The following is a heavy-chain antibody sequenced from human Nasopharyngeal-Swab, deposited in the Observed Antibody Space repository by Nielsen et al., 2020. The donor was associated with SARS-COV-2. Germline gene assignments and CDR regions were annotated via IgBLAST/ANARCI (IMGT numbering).Heavy chain of an antibody. V-gene: IGHV3-30*04. J-gene: IGHJ4*02. CDR1: GFTFSSYA. D-gene: IGHD6-19*01. CDR2: ISYDGSNK. Sequence: GESLKISCAASGFTFSSYAMHWVRQAPGKGLEWVAVISYDGSNKYYADSVKGRFTISRDNSKNSLYLQVNSLRAEDTAVYYCARATGYSSGWDFDYWGQGTLVTVSS. CDR3: ARATGYSSGWDFDY.